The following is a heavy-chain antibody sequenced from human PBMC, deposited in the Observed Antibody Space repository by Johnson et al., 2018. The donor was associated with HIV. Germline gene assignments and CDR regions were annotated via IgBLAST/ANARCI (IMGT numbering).Heavy chain of an antibody. Sequence: QVLLVESGGGVVQPGRSLRLSCAVSGFTFSTYGMHWVRQGPGKGLEWVAVISYDESNKYYADSVKGRFTISRDNSKNTLYLQMNSLRAEDTAVYYCARNEYSNYGGRDAFDIWGQGTMVTVPS. D-gene: IGHD4-11*01. CDR2: ISYDESNK. CDR1: GFTFSTYG. J-gene: IGHJ3*02. V-gene: IGHV3-33*05. CDR3: ARNEYSNYGGRDAFDI.